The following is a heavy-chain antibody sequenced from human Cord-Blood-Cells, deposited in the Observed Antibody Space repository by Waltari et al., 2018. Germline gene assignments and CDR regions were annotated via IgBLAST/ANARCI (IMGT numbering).Heavy chain of an antibody. CDR2: ISSSGSTI. Sequence: EVQLVESGGGLVQPGGSLRLPCAASGFTFRSSDMNWVRQAPGKGLEWVSYISSSGSTIYYADSVKGRFTISRDNAKNSLYLQMNSLRAEDTAVYYCARFQLGFDYWGQGTLVTVSS. V-gene: IGHV3-48*03. CDR3: ARFQLGFDY. CDR1: GFTFRSSD. J-gene: IGHJ4*02. D-gene: IGHD1-1*01.